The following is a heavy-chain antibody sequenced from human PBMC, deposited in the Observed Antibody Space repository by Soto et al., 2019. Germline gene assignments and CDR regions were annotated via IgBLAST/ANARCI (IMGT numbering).Heavy chain of an antibody. D-gene: IGHD4-17*01. J-gene: IGHJ4*02. CDR1: GGSVSDKTYY. V-gene: IGHV4-61*01. CDR3: ARTTAVPNALRSRYFFDY. Sequence: PSETLSLTCSVSGGSVSDKTYYWSWIRQPPGKRLAWIGYVYYSGTTNYNPSLKSRVTISVDLSKNQFSLRLSSVTTADTAIYYCARTTAVPNALRSRYFFDYWGQGTLVTVSS. CDR2: VYYSGTT.